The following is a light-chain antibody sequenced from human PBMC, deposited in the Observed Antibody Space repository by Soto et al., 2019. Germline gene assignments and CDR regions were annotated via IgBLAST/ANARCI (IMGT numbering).Light chain of an antibody. CDR2: GAS. CDR3: QQYSKWTIN. J-gene: IGKJ4*01. V-gene: IGKV3-15*01. Sequence: ELAMTHYPDTLSVSPGDRATLSCRSSQGVRSDLAWYQQKAGQSPRLLIYGASTRAAETPARFSGSGSETEFTLAISSLQSDDFAVYYCQQYSKWTINFGGGTKV. CDR1: QGVRSD.